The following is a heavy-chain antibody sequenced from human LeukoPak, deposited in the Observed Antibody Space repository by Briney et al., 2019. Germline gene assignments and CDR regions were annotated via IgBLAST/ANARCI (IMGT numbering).Heavy chain of an antibody. CDR3: AKGYSMSF. Sequence: SQTLSLTCAISGDSVSNNTTAWNWIRQSPSRGLEWLGRTYYRSKWYNEYALSVTSRITINADTSKNQFSLQLDSVTPEDTAVYYCAKGYSMSFWGQGTLVTVPS. CDR2: TYYRSKWYN. D-gene: IGHD6-13*01. CDR1: GDSVSNNTTA. V-gene: IGHV6-1*01. J-gene: IGHJ4*02.